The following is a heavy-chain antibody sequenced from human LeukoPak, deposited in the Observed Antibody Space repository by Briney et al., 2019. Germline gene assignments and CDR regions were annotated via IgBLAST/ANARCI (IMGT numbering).Heavy chain of an antibody. J-gene: IGHJ3*02. D-gene: IGHD3-22*01. V-gene: IGHV3-23*01. CDR3: AKDLDLYYYDSSGYERAFDI. CDR1: GFTFSSYA. CDR2: ISGSGGST. Sequence: GVSLRLSCAASGFTFSSYAMSWVRQAPGKGLEWVSAISGSGGSTYYADSVKGRFTISRDNSKNTLYLQMNSLRAEDTAVYYCAKDLDLYYYDSSGYERAFDIWGQGTMVTVSS.